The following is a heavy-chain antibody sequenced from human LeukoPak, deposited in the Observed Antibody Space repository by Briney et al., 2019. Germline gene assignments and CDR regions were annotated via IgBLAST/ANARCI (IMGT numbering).Heavy chain of an antibody. D-gene: IGHD3-9*01. V-gene: IGHV3-53*01. Sequence: GGSLRLSCAASGFTVSSNYMSWVRQAPGKGLEWVSVIYSGGSTYYADSVKGRFTISRDNAKNSLYLQMNSLRAEDTAVYYCARGVMDYDILTGYYMGEGSDYYMDVWGKGTTVTVSS. CDR2: IYSGGST. J-gene: IGHJ6*03. CDR3: ARGVMDYDILTGYYMGEGSDYYMDV. CDR1: GFTVSSNY.